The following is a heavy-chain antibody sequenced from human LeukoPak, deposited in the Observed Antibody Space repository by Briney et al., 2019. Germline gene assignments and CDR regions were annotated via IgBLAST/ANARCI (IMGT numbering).Heavy chain of an antibody. CDR3: TRLLTPFDP. J-gene: IGHJ5*02. CDR2: IRSKANSYAT. V-gene: IGHV3-73*01. CDR1: GFTFSGSA. Sequence: GGSLRLSCAASGFTFSGSAMHWVRQASGKGLEWVGRIRSKANSYATAYAASVKGRFTISRDDSKNTAYLQMNSLKTEDTAVYYCTRLLTPFDPWGQGTLVTVSS.